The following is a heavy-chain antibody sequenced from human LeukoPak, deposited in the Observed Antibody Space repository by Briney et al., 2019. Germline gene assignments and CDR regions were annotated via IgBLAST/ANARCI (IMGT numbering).Heavy chain of an antibody. CDR3: AKVHLTYKYDSSGYGFQDY. V-gene: IGHV3-30*18. Sequence: PGRSLRLSCAASGFTFSSYAIHWVRQAPGKGLEWVAVISYDGSTKFYADSVKGRFTISRDNSKNTLSLQMNSPRAEDTAVYYCAKVHLTYKYDSSGYGFQDYWGQGTLVTVSS. CDR2: ISYDGSTK. J-gene: IGHJ4*02. D-gene: IGHD3-22*01. CDR1: GFTFSSYA.